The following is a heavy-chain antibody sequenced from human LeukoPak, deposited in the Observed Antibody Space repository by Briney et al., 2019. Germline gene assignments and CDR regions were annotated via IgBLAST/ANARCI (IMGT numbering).Heavy chain of an antibody. D-gene: IGHD2-15*01. V-gene: IGHV5-51*01. CDR2: IYPGDSDT. CDR3: ARLGSVYCSDGSCYKFDP. CDR1: GYSFTSYW. Sequence: GESLKISCKGSGYSFTSYWIGWVRQMPGKGLEWMGIIYPGDSDTRYSPSFQGQVTISADKSISTAYLQWSSLKASDTAMYYCARLGSVYCSDGSCYKFDPWGQGTLVTVPS. J-gene: IGHJ5*02.